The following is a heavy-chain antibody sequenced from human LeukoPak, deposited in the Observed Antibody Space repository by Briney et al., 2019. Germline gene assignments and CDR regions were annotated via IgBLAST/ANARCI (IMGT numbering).Heavy chain of an antibody. CDR2: INPNSGGT. D-gene: IGHD2-15*01. J-gene: IGHJ4*02. V-gene: IGHV1-2*02. Sequence: ASVMVSCKASGYTFTGYYMHWVRQARGQGLEWMGWINPNSGGTNYAQKFQGRVTMTRDTSIGTAYMELSRLRSDDTAVYYCARSPVVVVAASYYWGQGTLVTVSS. CDR3: ARSPVVVVAASYY. CDR1: GYTFTGYY.